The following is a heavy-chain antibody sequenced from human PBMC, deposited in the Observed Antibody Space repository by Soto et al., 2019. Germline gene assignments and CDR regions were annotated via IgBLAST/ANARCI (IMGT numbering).Heavy chain of an antibody. Sequence: ASVKVSCKASGYTFTSYDINWVRQATGQGLEWMGWMNPNSGNTGYAQKFQGRVTMTRNTSISTADMELSSLRSEDTAVYYCARGLLLWFGDKSYAFDIWGQGTMVTVSS. D-gene: IGHD3-10*01. J-gene: IGHJ3*02. V-gene: IGHV1-8*01. CDR2: MNPNSGNT. CDR3: ARGLLLWFGDKSYAFDI. CDR1: GYTFTSYD.